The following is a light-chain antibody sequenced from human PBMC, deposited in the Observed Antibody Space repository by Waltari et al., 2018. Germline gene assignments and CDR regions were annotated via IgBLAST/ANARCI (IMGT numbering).Light chain of an antibody. CDR1: SGDVGGYNY. J-gene: IGLJ2*01. Sequence: QSALTQPPSASGSPGQSVTISCTGTSGDVGGYNYVSWYQQYPAKAPKLLIYDVNERPYVVPARFSGSKSDNTASLTVSGLQDEDEADYYCSSYAGSSNFVVFGGGTKVTVL. CDR3: SSYAGSSNFVV. V-gene: IGLV2-8*01. CDR2: DVN.